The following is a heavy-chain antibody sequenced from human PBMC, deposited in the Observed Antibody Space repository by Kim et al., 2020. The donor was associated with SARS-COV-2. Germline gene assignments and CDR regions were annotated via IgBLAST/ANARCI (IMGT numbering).Heavy chain of an antibody. V-gene: IGHV4-34*01. Sequence: SETLSLTCAVYGGSFSGYYWSWIRQPPGKGLEWIGEINHSGSTNYNPSLKSRVTISVDTSKNQFSLKLSSVTAADTAVYYCARGTTMVRGVIRDDTRHDYWGQGTLVTVSS. D-gene: IGHD3-10*01. CDR1: GGSFSGYY. J-gene: IGHJ4*02. CDR2: INHSGST. CDR3: ARGTTMVRGVIRDDTRHDY.